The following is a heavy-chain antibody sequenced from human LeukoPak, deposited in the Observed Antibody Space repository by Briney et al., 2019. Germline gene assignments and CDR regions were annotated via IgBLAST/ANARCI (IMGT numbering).Heavy chain of an antibody. CDR3: ARGHQYFDSSGYPSTVFDY. D-gene: IGHD3-22*01. J-gene: IGHJ4*02. CDR1: GGSFSGYY. CDR2: INHSGNT. V-gene: IGHV4-34*01. Sequence: SETLSLTCGVYGGSFSGYYWSWIRQPPGKGLEWIGEINHSGNTNYNPPLKSRVTISVDTSKNQFSLNLRSVTAADTAVYYCARGHQYFDSSGYPSTVFDYWGQGTRVTVSS.